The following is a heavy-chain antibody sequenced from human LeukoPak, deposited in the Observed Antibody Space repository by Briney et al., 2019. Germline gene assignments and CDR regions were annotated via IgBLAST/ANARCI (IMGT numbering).Heavy chain of an antibody. CDR1: GGFISNSIYY. J-gene: IGHJ5*02. CDR2: IHYSGKT. V-gene: IGHV4-39*01. Sequence: SETLSLXCIVSGGFISNSIYYWAWIRQPPGEGLEWIGSIHYSGKTYYYPSLKSRVTISVDTSKNQFSLKLSSVTAADTAVYYCARRCGGDCYSKMGLDLWGQGTAVTVSS. CDR3: ARRCGGDCYSKMGLDL. D-gene: IGHD2-21*02.